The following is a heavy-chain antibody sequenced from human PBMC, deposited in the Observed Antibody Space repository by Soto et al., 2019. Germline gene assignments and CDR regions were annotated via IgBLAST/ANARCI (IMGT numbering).Heavy chain of an antibody. J-gene: IGHJ4*02. CDR3: ARVPKGDQYSYDSSGYYSGLFDY. CDR2: IYYSGST. V-gene: IGHV4-30-4*01. CDR1: GGSISSGDYY. D-gene: IGHD3-22*01. Sequence: QVQLQESGPGLVKPSQTLSLTCTVSGGSISSGDYYWSWIRQPPGKGLEWIGYIYYSGSTYYNPSPKSRLTISVHSSKTPFSLKLSSVTAAATAVYYCARVPKGDQYSYDSSGYYSGLFDYWGQGTLVTVSS.